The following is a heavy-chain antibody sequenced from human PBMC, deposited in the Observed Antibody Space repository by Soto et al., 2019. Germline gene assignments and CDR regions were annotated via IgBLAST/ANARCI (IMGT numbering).Heavy chain of an antibody. V-gene: IGHV4-34*01. CDR2: VDHTGNT. J-gene: IGHJ4*02. CDR1: GGSFSGYY. Sequence: SETLSLTCAVSGGSFSGYYWTWVRQPPGKGLEWIGRVDHTGNTKYSPSLKSRVTISVDTSKNQFSLKLKSVTAADTGFYLCASFSMPGWLYSDFYFDYWGQGNPVTVSS. CDR3: ASFSMPGWLYSDFYFDY. D-gene: IGHD3-10*02.